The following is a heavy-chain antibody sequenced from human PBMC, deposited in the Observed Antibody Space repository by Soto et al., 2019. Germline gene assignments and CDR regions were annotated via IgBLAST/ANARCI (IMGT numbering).Heavy chain of an antibody. D-gene: IGHD3-3*01. CDR3: ARDAYYDFWSCPYMDV. J-gene: IGHJ6*02. CDR1: GYTFTSYY. V-gene: IGHV1-46*01. CDR2: INPSGGST. Sequence: ASVKVSCKASGYTFTSYYMHWVRQAPGQGLEWMGIINPSGGSTSYAQKFQRRVTMTRDTSTSTVYMELSSLRSEDTAVYYCARDAYYDFWSCPYMDVWGQGTTVTVSS.